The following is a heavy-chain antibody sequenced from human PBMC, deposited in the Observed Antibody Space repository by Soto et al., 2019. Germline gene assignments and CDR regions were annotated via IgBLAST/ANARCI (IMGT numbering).Heavy chain of an antibody. Sequence: GGSLRLSCAASQFSFDDYAMHWVRQVPGKGLEWVSGISWNSGDIGYADSVRGRFTISRDNAKNSLYLQMNSVRPEDTALYYCAKGSYHLVRYYFDSWGQGTLVTVSS. CDR2: ISWNSGDI. CDR3: AKGSYHLVRYYFDS. V-gene: IGHV3-9*01. CDR1: QFSFDDYA. J-gene: IGHJ4*02.